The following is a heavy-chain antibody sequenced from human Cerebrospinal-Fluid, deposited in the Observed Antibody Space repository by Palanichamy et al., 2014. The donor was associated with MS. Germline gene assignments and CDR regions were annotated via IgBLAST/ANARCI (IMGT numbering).Heavy chain of an antibody. CDR3: ARSDFSNTVDY. CDR1: GGSISSGSYY. Sequence: QLQLQESGPGLVKPSETLSLTCTVSGGSISSGSYYWVWVRQPPGKGLEWIGSLYSSGSTYYNPSLKSRVTISVDTSKNQFSLNLNSVTVADTAVYYCARSDFSNTVDYWGQGTLVTVSS. J-gene: IGHJ4*02. CDR2: LYSSGST. V-gene: IGHV4-39*01. D-gene: IGHD4-11*01.